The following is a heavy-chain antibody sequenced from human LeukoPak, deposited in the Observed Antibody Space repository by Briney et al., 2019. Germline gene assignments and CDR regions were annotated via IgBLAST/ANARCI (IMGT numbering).Heavy chain of an antibody. CDR2: IRYDGSNK. D-gene: IGHD1-26*01. V-gene: IGHV3-30*02. CDR3: AKVSGSYDNWFDP. Sequence: GGSLRLSFAASGFNFSSYGMHWVRQAPGKGLEWVAFIRYDGSNKYYADSVKGRFTISRDNSKNTLYLQMNSLRAEDTAVYYCAKVSGSYDNWFDPWGQGTLVTVSS. J-gene: IGHJ5*02. CDR1: GFNFSSYG.